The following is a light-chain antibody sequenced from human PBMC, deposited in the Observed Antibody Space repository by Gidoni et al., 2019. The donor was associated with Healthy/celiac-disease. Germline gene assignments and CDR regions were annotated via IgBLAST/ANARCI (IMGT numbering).Light chain of an antibody. V-gene: IGKV3-15*01. CDR3: QQYKHWPPLT. CDR2: GAS. Sequence: EIVLTQSPATLSVSPGERATLSCRASQSISSNLAWYQQKFGQAPRLLIYGASSRATGIPARFSGSGSGTEFTLTISSLQSEDFAAYYCQQYKHWPPLTFXGXTKVEIK. CDR1: QSISSN. J-gene: IGKJ4*01.